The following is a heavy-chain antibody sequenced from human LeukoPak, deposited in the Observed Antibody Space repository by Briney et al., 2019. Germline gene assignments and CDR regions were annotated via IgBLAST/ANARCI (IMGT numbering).Heavy chain of an antibody. CDR2: IYTSGST. CDR1: GGSISSYY. J-gene: IGHJ6*02. CDR3: ARDTSLRYSSGWYPYYYYGMDV. D-gene: IGHD6-19*01. V-gene: IGHV4-4*07. Sequence: SETLSLTCTVSGGSISSYYWSWIRQPAGKGLEWIGRIYTSGSTNYNPPLKSRVTMSVDTSKNQFSLKLSSVTAADTAVYYCARDTSLRYSSGWYPYYYYGMDVWGQGTTVTVSS.